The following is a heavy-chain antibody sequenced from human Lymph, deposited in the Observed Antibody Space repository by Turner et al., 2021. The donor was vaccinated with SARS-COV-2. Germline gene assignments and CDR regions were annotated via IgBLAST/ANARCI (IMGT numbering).Heavy chain of an antibody. J-gene: IGHJ6*02. CDR3: AKEGEWEFYGGGLDV. D-gene: IGHD1-26*01. V-gene: IGHV3-30*18. CDR2: ISYDGSNK. Sequence: QVQLVESGGGVVQPGRSLRHSCAASGFPFSTYGMHWVRQAPGKGLEWVAVISYDGSNKYYADSVKGRFTISRDNSKNTLHLQMNSLRAEDTAVYYCAKEGEWEFYGGGLDVWGQGTTVTVSS. CDR1: GFPFSTYG.